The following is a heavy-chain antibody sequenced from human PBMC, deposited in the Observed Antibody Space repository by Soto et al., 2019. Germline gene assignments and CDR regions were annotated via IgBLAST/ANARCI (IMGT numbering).Heavy chain of an antibody. V-gene: IGHV4-59*01. D-gene: IGHD1-7*01. J-gene: IGHJ4*02. Sequence: PSETLSLTCTVSGGAMTTYYWNWIRRPPGKGLKWIGYVYSSGSTDYNPSHKSRVTISVDTLNNHFSLKLSSLTIADTAVYYCARSTWNYYHYWGQGTLVTVSS. CDR3: ARSTWNYYHY. CDR2: VYSSGST. CDR1: GGAMTTYY.